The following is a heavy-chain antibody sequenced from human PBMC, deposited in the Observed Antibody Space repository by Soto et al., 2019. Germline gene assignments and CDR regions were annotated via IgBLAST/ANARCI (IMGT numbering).Heavy chain of an antibody. V-gene: IGHV3-11*01. CDR3: AREALPGSSGWYTYAFDI. D-gene: IGHD6-19*01. CDR1: GFTFSDYY. CDR2: ISSSGSTI. Sequence: GGSLRLSCAASGFTFSDYYMSWIRQAPGKGLEWVSYISSSGSTIYYADSVKGRFTISRDNAKNSLYLQMNSLRAEDTAVYYCAREALPGSSGWYTYAFDIWGQGTMVTVSS. J-gene: IGHJ3*02.